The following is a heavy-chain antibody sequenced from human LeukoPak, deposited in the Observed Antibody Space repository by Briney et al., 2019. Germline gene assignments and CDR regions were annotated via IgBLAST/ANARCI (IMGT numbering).Heavy chain of an antibody. CDR2: INGEGSTT. Sequence: GGSLRLSCEASGFTFSGYWMHWVRQAPGKGLVWVSYINGEGSTTSYADSVKGRFTISRDNAKNTVYLQMNSLRAEDTAVYYCSRHHDYRYSDWGQGTLVTVSS. CDR1: GFTFSGYW. D-gene: IGHD3-16*02. V-gene: IGHV3-74*01. CDR3: SRHHDYRYSD. J-gene: IGHJ4*02.